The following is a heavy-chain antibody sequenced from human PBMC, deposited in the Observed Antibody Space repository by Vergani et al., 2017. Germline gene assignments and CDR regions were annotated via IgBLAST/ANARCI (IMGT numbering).Heavy chain of an antibody. D-gene: IGHD3-22*01. J-gene: IGHJ4*02. Sequence: EVQLLESGGDLVQPGGSLRLSCTASGFIFSTYAMSWVRQAPGKGLEWVSTISSDGGSTYYADSVKGRFTISRDKSKNTLSLQMNSLTAEDTAIYYCAGPQGTSAYYYGGFDYWGQGILVTVSS. V-gene: IGHV3-23*01. CDR3: AGPQGTSAYYYGGFDY. CDR1: GFIFSTYA. CDR2: ISSDGGST.